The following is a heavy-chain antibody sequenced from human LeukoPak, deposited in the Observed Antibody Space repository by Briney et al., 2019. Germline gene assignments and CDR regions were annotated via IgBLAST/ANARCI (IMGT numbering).Heavy chain of an antibody. J-gene: IGHJ5*02. D-gene: IGHD3-3*01. CDR3: ASIARQSGHYPWFDP. V-gene: IGHV4-34*01. CDR2: ITHSEST. Sequence: SETLSLTCVVYGGSFSGYYWSWIRQSPGKGLEWIGEITHSESTNYNPSLKSRVTMSVDASKNRFSLKLSSVTAADTAVYYCASIARQSGHYPWFDPWGQGTLVTVSS. CDR1: GGSFSGYY.